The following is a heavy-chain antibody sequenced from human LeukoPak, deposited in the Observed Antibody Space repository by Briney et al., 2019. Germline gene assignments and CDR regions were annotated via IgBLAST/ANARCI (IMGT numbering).Heavy chain of an antibody. V-gene: IGHV1-46*03. J-gene: IGHJ4*02. Sequence: GASVKVSCKASGYTFTSYYMHWVRQAPGQGLEWMGIINPSGGSTSYAQKFQGRVTMTRDTSTSTVYMELSSLRSEDTAVYYCATALRFLDWLEGSYYFDYCGQGTLVTVSS. CDR1: GYTFTSYY. D-gene: IGHD3-3*01. CDR2: INPSGGST. CDR3: ATALRFLDWLEGSYYFDY.